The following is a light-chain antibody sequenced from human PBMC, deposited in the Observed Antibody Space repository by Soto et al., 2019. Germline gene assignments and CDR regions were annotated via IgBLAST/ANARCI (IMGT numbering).Light chain of an antibody. J-gene: IGLJ1*01. Sequence: QSALTQPASVSGSPGQSITISCTGASSDVGAYEHVSWYQQHPGRAPKLILYDVNNRPSGVSNHFSGSKSGNTAALVISGLQGNDEADYYCSSYSTANILVFGSGTKLTVL. CDR1: SSDVGAYEH. V-gene: IGLV2-14*03. CDR2: DVN. CDR3: SSYSTANILV.